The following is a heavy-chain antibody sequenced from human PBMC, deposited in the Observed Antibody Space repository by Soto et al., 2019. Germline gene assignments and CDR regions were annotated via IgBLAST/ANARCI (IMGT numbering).Heavy chain of an antibody. CDR2: ISYDGSNK. CDR1: GFTFSSYG. J-gene: IGHJ6*02. Sequence: QVQLVESGGGVVQPGRSLRLSCAASGFTFSSYGMHWVRQAPGKGLEWVAVISYDGSNKYYADSVKGRFTISRDNSKNTLYLKMNSLRAEDTAVYYCAKDRRGVYYYGMDVWGQGTTVTVSS. CDR3: AKDRRGVYYYGMDV. V-gene: IGHV3-30*18.